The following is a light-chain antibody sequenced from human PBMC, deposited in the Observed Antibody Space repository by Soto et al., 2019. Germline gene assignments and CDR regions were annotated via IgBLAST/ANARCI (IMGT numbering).Light chain of an antibody. J-gene: IGLJ2*01. Sequence: QSVLTQPASGSGSPGRSSTIFCTGTSSDVGSYNLVSWYQQHPGKAPKLMIYEGSKRPSGVSNRFSGSKSGNTASLTISGLQAEDEADYYCCSYAGSSTLVFGGGTK. CDR3: CSYAGSSTLV. CDR2: EGS. CDR1: SSDVGSYNL. V-gene: IGLV2-23*01.